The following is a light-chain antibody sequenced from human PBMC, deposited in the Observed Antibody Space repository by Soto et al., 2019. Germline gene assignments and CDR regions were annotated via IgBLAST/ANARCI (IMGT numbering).Light chain of an antibody. CDR2: WAS. V-gene: IGKV4-1*01. CDR1: QSVLYSSNNKNY. J-gene: IGKJ2*01. CDR3: QQYYTTSYT. Sequence: DIVMTQSPDSLAVSLGERATINCKSSQSVLYSSNNKNYLAWYQQKPGQPPKLLIYWASTRESGVPDRFSGSGSGTDFPLTINSLQAEDVAVYYCQQYYTTSYTFGQGTKLEIK.